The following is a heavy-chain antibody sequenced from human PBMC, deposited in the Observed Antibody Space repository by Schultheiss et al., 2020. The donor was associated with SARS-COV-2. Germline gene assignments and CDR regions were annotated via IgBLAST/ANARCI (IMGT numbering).Heavy chain of an antibody. V-gene: IGHV4-61*02. D-gene: IGHD3-3*01. Sequence: SETLSLTCTVSGGSISSGSYYWSWIRQPAGKGLEWIGRIYTSGSTNYNPSLKSRVTISVDTSKNQFSLKLSSVTAADTAVYYCARDSGDYDFWSGYYRGGFDYWGQGTLVTVSS. CDR1: GGSISSGSYY. J-gene: IGHJ4*02. CDR2: IYTSGST. CDR3: ARDSGDYDFWSGYYRGGFDY.